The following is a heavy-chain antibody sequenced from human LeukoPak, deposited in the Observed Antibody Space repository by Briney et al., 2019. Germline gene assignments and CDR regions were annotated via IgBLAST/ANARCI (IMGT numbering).Heavy chain of an antibody. Sequence: SETLSLTCAVYGGSFSGYYWSWIRQPPGKGLEWIGEINHSGSTNYNPPLKSRVTISVDTSKNQFSLKLSSVTAADTAVYYCARGAEYYDFWSGYYYWFDPWGQGTLVTVSS. CDR1: GGSFSGYY. CDR3: ARGAEYYDFWSGYYYWFDP. J-gene: IGHJ5*02. CDR2: INHSGST. V-gene: IGHV4-34*01. D-gene: IGHD3-3*01.